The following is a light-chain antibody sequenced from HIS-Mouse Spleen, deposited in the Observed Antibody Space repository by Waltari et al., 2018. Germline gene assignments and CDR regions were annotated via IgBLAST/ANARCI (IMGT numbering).Light chain of an antibody. CDR3: SSYTSSSTEV. CDR1: SSDVGGYNY. J-gene: IGLJ2*01. Sequence: QSALTQPASVSGSPGQSITISCTGTSSDVGGYNYVSWYQQHPGKAPKLMVYYVSNRPSGVSNGFSGSKSGNTASLTISGLQAEDEADYYCSSYTSSSTEVFGGGTKLTVL. CDR2: YVS. V-gene: IGLV2-14*03.